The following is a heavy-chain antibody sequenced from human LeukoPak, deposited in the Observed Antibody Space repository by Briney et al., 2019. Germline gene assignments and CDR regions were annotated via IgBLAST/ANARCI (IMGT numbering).Heavy chain of an antibody. V-gene: IGHV4-30-4*01. Sequence: SQTLSLTCTVSGGSISSGDYYWSWIRQPPGKGLEWIAYMYYSGSTYYNPSLKSRVTMSADASKNQLSLKLSSVTAADTAVYYCAGPYYYDSRIDPWGQGILVTVPS. J-gene: IGHJ5*02. CDR2: MYYSGST. D-gene: IGHD3-22*01. CDR1: GGSISSGDYY. CDR3: AGPYYYDSRIDP.